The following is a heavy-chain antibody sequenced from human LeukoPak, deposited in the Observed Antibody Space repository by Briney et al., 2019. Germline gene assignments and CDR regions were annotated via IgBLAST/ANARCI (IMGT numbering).Heavy chain of an antibody. Sequence: SETLSLTCAVYGGSFSGYYWSWIRQPPGKGLEWIGEINHSGSTNYNPSPKSRVTISVDTSKNQFSLKLSSVTAADTAVYYCARDRLAVAGTEYNWFDPWGQGTLVTVSS. CDR1: GGSFSGYY. CDR2: INHSGST. CDR3: ARDRLAVAGTEYNWFDP. J-gene: IGHJ5*01. V-gene: IGHV4-34*01. D-gene: IGHD6-19*01.